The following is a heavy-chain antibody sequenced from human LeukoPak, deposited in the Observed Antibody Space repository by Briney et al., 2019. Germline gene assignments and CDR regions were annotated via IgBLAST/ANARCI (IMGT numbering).Heavy chain of an antibody. Sequence: GTSVTVSCKASGFTFTSSAMQWVRQARGQRLEWIGWIVVGSGNTNYAQKFQERVTITRDMSTSTAYMELSSVRSEDTAVSYCAADRYDSSGYYHFDYWGQGTLVTVSS. CDR2: IVVGSGNT. CDR1: GFTFTSSA. J-gene: IGHJ4*02. D-gene: IGHD3-22*01. CDR3: AADRYDSSGYYHFDY. V-gene: IGHV1-58*02.